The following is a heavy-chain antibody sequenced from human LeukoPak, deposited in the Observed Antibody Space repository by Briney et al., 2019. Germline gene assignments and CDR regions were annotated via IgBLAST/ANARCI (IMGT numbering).Heavy chain of an antibody. CDR2: INPNSGGT. V-gene: IGHV1-2*04. CDR1: GYTFTGYY. Sequence: ASVKVSCKASGYTFTGYYMHWVRQAPGQGLEWMGWINPNSGGTNYAQKFQGWVTMTRDTSICTAYMELSRLRSDDTAVYYCAAVAGTFGFFALDYWGQGTLVTVSS. CDR3: AAVAGTFGFFALDY. D-gene: IGHD6-19*01. J-gene: IGHJ4*02.